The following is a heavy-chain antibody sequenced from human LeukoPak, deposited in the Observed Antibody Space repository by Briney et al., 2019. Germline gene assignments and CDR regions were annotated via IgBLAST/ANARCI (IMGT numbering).Heavy chain of an antibody. Sequence: GGSLRLSCADSGFTFSSHWMHWVRQAPGKGLVWVSRIKYDASSTSYADSVKGRFTISRDNAKNTLYLQMNSLRAEDTAVYYCARVLAASDAFDIWGQGTMVTVSS. V-gene: IGHV3-74*01. CDR3: ARVLAASDAFDI. CDR2: IKYDASST. D-gene: IGHD6-6*01. J-gene: IGHJ3*02. CDR1: GFTFSSHW.